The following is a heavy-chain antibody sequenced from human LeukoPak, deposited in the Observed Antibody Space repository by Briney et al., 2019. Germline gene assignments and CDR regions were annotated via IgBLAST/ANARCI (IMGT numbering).Heavy chain of an antibody. Sequence: GGSLRLSCVTSGFTFTNYGINWVRQAPGKGLEWVSYVSDSGILYADSVKGRFTISRDNSKNTLYLQMNSLRAEDTAVYYCARAYCGGDCYPYYYYYGMDVWGQGTTVTVSS. CDR3: ARAYCGGDCYPYYYYYGMDV. CDR1: GFTFTNYG. J-gene: IGHJ6*02. CDR2: VSDSGI. V-gene: IGHV3-48*01. D-gene: IGHD2-21*02.